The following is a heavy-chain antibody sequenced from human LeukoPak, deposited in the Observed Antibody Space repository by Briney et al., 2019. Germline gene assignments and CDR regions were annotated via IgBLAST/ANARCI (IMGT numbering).Heavy chain of an antibody. CDR2: INHSGST. CDR3: AGTSTRYSSSWYLFFDY. D-gene: IGHD6-13*01. V-gene: IGHV4-34*01. CDR1: GGSFSGYY. Sequence: SETLSLTCAVYGGSFSGYYWSWIRQPPGKGLEWIGEINHSGSTNYNPSLKSRVTISVDTSKNQFSLKLSSVTAADTAVYYCAGTSTRYSSSWYLFFDYWGQGTLVTVSS. J-gene: IGHJ4*02.